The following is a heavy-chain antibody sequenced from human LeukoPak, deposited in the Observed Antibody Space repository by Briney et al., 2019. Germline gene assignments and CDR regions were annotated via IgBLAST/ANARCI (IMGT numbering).Heavy chain of an antibody. V-gene: IGHV1-8*01. CDR3: ARGYAIAAAGTVPWYFDL. CDR1: GYTFTSCD. D-gene: IGHD6-13*01. Sequence: ASVKVSCKASGYTFTSCDVHWVRQATGQGLEWMGWMNPNSGDTGYSQKFQGRVTMTRNTSISTAYMEVSSLRSEDTAVYYCARGYAIAAAGTVPWYFDLWGRGTLVTVSS. CDR2: MNPNSGDT. J-gene: IGHJ2*01.